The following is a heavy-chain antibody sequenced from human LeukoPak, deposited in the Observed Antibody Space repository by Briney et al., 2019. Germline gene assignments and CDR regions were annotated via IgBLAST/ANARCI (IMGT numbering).Heavy chain of an antibody. CDR2: IYYSGST. CDR3: ARAMKQFRDDAFDI. V-gene: IGHV4-59*01. D-gene: IGHD3-10*01. J-gene: IGHJ3*02. CDR1: GGPIGSYY. Sequence: SETLSLTCTVSGGPIGSYYWSWIRQPPGKGLEWIGYIYYSGSTNYNPSLKSRVTISVDTSKNQFSLKLSSVTAADTAVYYCARAMKQFRDDAFDIWGQGTMVTVSS.